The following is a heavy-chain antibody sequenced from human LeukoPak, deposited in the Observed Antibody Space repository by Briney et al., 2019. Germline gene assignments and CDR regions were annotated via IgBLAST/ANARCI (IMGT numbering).Heavy chain of an antibody. CDR3: ARVGTSPAGALDY. CDR2: ISSSGSTI. V-gene: IGHV3-48*03. J-gene: IGHJ4*02. Sequence: GGSRRLSCAASGFTFSSYEMNWVRQAPGKGLEWVSYISSSGSTIYYADSVKGRFTISRDNAKNSLYLQMNSLRAEDTAVYYCARVGTSPAGALDYWGQGTLVTVSS. CDR1: GFTFSSYE. D-gene: IGHD2-2*01.